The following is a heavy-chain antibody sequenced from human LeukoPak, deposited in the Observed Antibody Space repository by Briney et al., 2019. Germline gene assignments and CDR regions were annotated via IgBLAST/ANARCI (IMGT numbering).Heavy chain of an antibody. CDR3: AREMRVHSSSWYGDDAFDI. CDR1: GFTFSSCS. D-gene: IGHD6-13*01. V-gene: IGHV3-48*01. CDR2: ISSSSSTI. J-gene: IGHJ3*02. Sequence: PGGSLTLSCAVSGFTFSSCSMKGFRQAPPKGRPGVSWISSSSSTIYYEHSLKGRFTISRDNAKNSLYLQMNILSADETAVYYFAREMRVHSSSWYGDDAFDIWGQGTMVTVSS.